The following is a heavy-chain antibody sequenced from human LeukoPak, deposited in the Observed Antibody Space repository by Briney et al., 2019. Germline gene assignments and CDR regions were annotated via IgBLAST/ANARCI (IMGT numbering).Heavy chain of an antibody. V-gene: IGHV4-39*07. CDR2: IYYSGST. D-gene: IGHD4-17*01. CDR1: GGSISSSSYY. J-gene: IGHJ4*02. CDR3: ARYDYGDYAFDY. Sequence: SETLSLTCTVSGGSISSSSYYWGWIRQPPGKGLEWIGSIYYSGSTYYNPSLKSRVTFSVDTSKNQFSLRLSSVTAADTAVYYCARYDYGDYAFDYWGQGTLVTVSS.